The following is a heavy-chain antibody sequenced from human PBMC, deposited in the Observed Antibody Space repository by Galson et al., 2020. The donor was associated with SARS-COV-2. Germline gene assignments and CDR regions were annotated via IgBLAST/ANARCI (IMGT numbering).Heavy chain of an antibody. D-gene: IGHD2-15*01. CDR1: GGSISSYY. Sequence: SETLSLTCTVSGGSISSYYWSWIRQSPGKGPEWLGYVYDSGNTNYNPSLKSRVTISVDTSKNQFSLRLSSVTAADPAVYYCSLGRGYCSDGVCHNWFDPWGQGTLVTVSS. J-gene: IGHJ5*02. V-gene: IGHV4-59*01. CDR2: VYDSGNT. CDR3: SLGRGYCSDGVCHNWFDP.